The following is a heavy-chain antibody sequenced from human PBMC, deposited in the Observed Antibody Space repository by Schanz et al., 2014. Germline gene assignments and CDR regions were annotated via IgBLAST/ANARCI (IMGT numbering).Heavy chain of an antibody. Sequence: QVQLVQSGAEVKKPGSSMKVSCKASGGTFSTYPINWVRQAPGQGLEWMGRIIPITGITNYAQKFQGRVTFTADKSTSTAYMELSSLRYEDTAVYFCAREVGLYDRGWFDPWGQGTLVTVSS. J-gene: IGHJ5*02. D-gene: IGHD3-22*01. CDR2: IIPITGIT. CDR1: GGTFSTYP. CDR3: AREVGLYDRGWFDP. V-gene: IGHV1-69*04.